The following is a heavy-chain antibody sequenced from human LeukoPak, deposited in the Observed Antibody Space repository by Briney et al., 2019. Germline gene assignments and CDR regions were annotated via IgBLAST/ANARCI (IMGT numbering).Heavy chain of an antibody. J-gene: IGHJ5*02. V-gene: IGHV3-49*04. CDR3: TRGTYENPGEGPFDP. Sequence: PGRSLRLSCTASGFTFGDYAMSWVRQAPGKGLEWVGFIRSKAYGGTAEYAASVKGRFTISRDDSKSIAYLQMNSLKTEDTAVYYCTRGTYENPGEGPFDPWGQGTLVTVSS. CDR2: IRSKAYGGTA. CDR1: GFTFGDYA. D-gene: IGHD3-16*01.